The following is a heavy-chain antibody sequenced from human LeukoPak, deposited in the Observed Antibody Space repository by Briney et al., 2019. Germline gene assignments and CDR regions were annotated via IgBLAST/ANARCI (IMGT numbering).Heavy chain of an antibody. CDR1: GFTFSAYH. J-gene: IGHJ4*02. Sequence: GGSLRLSCASSGFTFSAYHMNWVRQAPGKGLEWISFISSDSGTIYYADSVKGRFTISRNNAANSLYLQMNNLRDEDTAVYYCARGDPFDYWGLGTMVTVSS. CDR3: ARGDPFDY. V-gene: IGHV3-48*02. CDR2: ISSDSGTI.